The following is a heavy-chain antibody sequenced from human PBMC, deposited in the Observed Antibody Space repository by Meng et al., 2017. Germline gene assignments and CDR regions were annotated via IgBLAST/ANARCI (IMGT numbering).Heavy chain of an antibody. CDR3: AREDVREAWFGELLGNDYYGMDV. V-gene: IGHV3-23*01. CDR2: LSSSGAST. J-gene: IGHJ6*02. Sequence: GESLKISCGASGFTFSSYAMSWVRQAPGEGLEWVSALSSSGASTYYADSVKGRFTISRDNSKNTLYLQMNSLRAEDTAVYYCAREDVREAWFGELLGNDYYGMDVWGQGTLVTGAS. CDR1: GFTFSSYA. D-gene: IGHD3-10*01.